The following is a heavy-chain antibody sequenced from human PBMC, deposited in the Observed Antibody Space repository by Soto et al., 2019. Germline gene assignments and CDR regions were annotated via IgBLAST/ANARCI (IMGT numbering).Heavy chain of an antibody. CDR1: GFTFSNAW. D-gene: IGHD3-9*01. CDR3: TTARRPYYDILTGYSAFDY. CDR2: IKSKTDGGTT. V-gene: IGHV3-15*01. Sequence: GESLKISCAASGFTFSNAWMSWVRQAPGKGLEWVGRIKSKTDGGTTDYAAPVKGRFTISRDDSKNTLYLQMNSLKTEDTAVYYCTTARRPYYDILTGYSAFDYWGQGTLVTVSS. J-gene: IGHJ4*02.